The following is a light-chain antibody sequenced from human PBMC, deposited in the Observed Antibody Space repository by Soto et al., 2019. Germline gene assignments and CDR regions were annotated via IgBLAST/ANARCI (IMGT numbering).Light chain of an antibody. V-gene: IGKV1-5*03. CDR2: KAA. CDR3: QQYNSYPWT. Sequence: DIQMTQSPSTLSASVGDRVTITCRASQSISSWLAWYQQKPRKAPKLLIYKAASLESGVPSRFSSSGAGTEFTLTISSLQPDDFATYYCQQYNSYPWTFGQGTKVEIK. J-gene: IGKJ1*01. CDR1: QSISSW.